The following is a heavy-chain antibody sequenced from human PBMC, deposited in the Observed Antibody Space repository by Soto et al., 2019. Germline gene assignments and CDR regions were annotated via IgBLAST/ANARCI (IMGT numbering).Heavy chain of an antibody. J-gene: IGHJ4*02. CDR2: IYYSGST. V-gene: IGHV4-59*01. CDR1: GCSISSYY. Sequence: SETLSLTCTFSGCSISSYYWSLIRQPPGKGLEWIGYIYYSGSTNYNPSLKSRVTISVDTSKNQFSLKLSSVTAADTAVYYCARDDFWSGYYDYWGQGTLVTVSS. CDR3: ARDDFWSGYYDY. D-gene: IGHD3-3*01.